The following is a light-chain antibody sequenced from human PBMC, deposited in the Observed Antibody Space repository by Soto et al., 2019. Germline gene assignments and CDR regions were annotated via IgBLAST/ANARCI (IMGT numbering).Light chain of an antibody. J-gene: IGKJ5*01. V-gene: IGKV3-20*01. Sequence: ESVLTQSPGTLSLSPGERATLSCRAGQSITTNYLAWYQQRIGQAPRLLIYGASSRAPGIPDRFSGSGSGTDFTLTISRLEPEDFAVYYCQQYGSSITFGQGTRLEIK. CDR3: QQYGSSIT. CDR2: GAS. CDR1: QSITTNY.